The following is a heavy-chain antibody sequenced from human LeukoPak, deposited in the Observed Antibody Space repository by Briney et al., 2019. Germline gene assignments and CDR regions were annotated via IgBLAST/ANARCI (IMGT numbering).Heavy chain of an antibody. CDR3: ARERTREYYYDSVDAFDI. CDR1: GFTFSSYA. J-gene: IGHJ3*02. CDR2: ISYDGSNK. V-gene: IGHV3-30-3*01. D-gene: IGHD3-22*01. Sequence: PGRSLRLSCAASGFTFSSYAMHWVRQAPGKGLEWVAVISYDGSNKYYADSVKGRFTISRDNSKNTLYLQMNSLRAEDTAVYYCARERTREYYYDSVDAFDIWGQGTMVTVSS.